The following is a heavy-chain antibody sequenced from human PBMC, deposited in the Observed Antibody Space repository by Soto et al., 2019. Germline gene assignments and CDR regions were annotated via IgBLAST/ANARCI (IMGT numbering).Heavy chain of an antibody. V-gene: IGHV2-5*02. CDR3: AHRRNYDRSSYFDY. CDR2: IYWDDDK. J-gene: IGHJ4*02. CDR1: GFSLSTSGVG. Sequence: QITLKESGPTLVEATQTLTLTCSFSGFSLSTSGVGLGWIRQPPGKALEWLALIYWDDDKHYSPSLKTRLTITKDPSKIQVVLTMANMDPVDTATYYCAHRRNYDRSSYFDYWGQGTLVTVSS. D-gene: IGHD3-22*01.